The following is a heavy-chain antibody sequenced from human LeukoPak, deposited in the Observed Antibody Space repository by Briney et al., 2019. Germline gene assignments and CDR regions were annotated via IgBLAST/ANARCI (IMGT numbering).Heavy chain of an antibody. Sequence: QSGGSLRLSCAASGFTFSSYSLSWVRQAPGKGLEWVSYIRGSSNAVYYADSVKGRFTISRDNAKNSLYLQMNSLRVEDTAVYYCARESDYGGNVDYWGQGTLVTVSS. V-gene: IGHV3-48*01. D-gene: IGHD4-23*01. CDR2: IRGSSNAV. CDR3: ARESDYGGNVDY. CDR1: GFTFSSYS. J-gene: IGHJ4*02.